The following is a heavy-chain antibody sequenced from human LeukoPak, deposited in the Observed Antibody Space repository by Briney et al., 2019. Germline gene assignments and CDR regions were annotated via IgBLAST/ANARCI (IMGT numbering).Heavy chain of an antibody. J-gene: IGHJ4*02. CDR2: INPNSGGT. D-gene: IGHD3-3*02. Sequence: ASVKVSCKASGYTFSGYYMHWVRQAPGQGLEWMGLINPNSGGTNYSQKFQGRVTMTRDTAISTAYMELGRLRSADTAVYYCARESSTFSLDYWGQGTLVTVSS. V-gene: IGHV1-2*02. CDR1: GYTFSGYY. CDR3: ARESSTFSLDY.